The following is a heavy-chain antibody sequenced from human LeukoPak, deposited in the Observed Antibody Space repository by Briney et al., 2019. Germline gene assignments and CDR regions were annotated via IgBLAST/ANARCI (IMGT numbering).Heavy chain of an antibody. V-gene: IGHV3-7*01. CDR3: ARGSIVAPNFDI. Sequence: GGSLRLSCVVSGFTFSSYWMSWVRQAPGKGLEWVANIKQDGSEKYYVDSVKGRFTMSRDNAKNSLYLQMNSLRAEDTAVYYCARGSIVAPNFDIWGQGTLVTVSS. CDR1: GFTFSSYW. J-gene: IGHJ4*02. CDR2: IKQDGSEK. D-gene: IGHD6-6*01.